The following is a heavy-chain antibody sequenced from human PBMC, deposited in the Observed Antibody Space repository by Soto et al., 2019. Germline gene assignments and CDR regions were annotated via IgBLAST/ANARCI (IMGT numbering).Heavy chain of an antibody. D-gene: IGHD2-2*01. CDR1: GFTFSNYA. CDR2: ISYDGSNK. CDR3: GRCTSTSCHLGSDY. V-gene: IGHV3-30-3*01. Sequence: SLKLSGAASGFTFSNYAMNLVRQAPGKGLEWVTLISYDGSNKYYADSVKGRFTISRDSSKNTLYLQMNSLRAADTAVYYCGRCTSTSCHLGSDYWGQGTLVTVSS. J-gene: IGHJ4*02.